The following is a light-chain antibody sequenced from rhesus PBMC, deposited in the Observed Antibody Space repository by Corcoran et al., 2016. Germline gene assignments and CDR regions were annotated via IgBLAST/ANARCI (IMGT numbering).Light chain of an antibody. Sequence: DIVMTQTPLSLPVTPGEPASISCRSSQSLLDSDGYTCLAWYLQKPGQSPQRLIYGVSNRVSGVPDRFSGSGSGTDFTLKISRVEAEDVGVYYCMQSIEFPFTFGPGTKLDIK. CDR1: QSLLDSDGYTC. CDR2: GVS. V-gene: IGKV2-90*01. J-gene: IGKJ3*01. CDR3: MQSIEFPFT.